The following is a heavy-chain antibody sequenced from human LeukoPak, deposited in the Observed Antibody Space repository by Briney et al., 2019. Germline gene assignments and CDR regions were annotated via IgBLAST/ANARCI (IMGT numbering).Heavy chain of an antibody. J-gene: IGHJ6*03. Sequence: SETLSLTCTVSGGSISSSSYYWGWIRQPPGKGLEWIGSIYYSGSTYYNPSLKSRVTISVDTSKNQFSLKLSSVTAADTAVYYCARRGIYCSSTSCFYYYYCMDVWGKGTTVTVSS. V-gene: IGHV4-39*01. CDR3: ARRGIYCSSTSCFYYYYCMDV. CDR2: IYYSGST. CDR1: GGSISSSSYY. D-gene: IGHD2-2*01.